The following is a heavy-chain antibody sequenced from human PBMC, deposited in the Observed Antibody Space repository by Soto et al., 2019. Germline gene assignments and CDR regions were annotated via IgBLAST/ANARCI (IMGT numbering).Heavy chain of an antibody. CDR3: ARSFVGGECGVFSF. Sequence: SETLSLTCTVSGGSISSYYWSWIRQPPGKGLEWIGYIYYSGSTNYNPSLKSRVTISVDTSKNQFSLKLSSVTAADTAVYYCARSFVGGECGVFSFRAQGTTVPVSS. V-gene: IGHV4-59*01. CDR2: IYYSGST. CDR1: GGSISSYY. J-gene: IGHJ6*02. D-gene: IGHD3-16*01.